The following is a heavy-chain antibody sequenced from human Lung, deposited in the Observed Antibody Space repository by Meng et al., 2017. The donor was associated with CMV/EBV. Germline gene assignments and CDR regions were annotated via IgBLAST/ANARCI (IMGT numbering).Heavy chain of an antibody. CDR2: INPNSGGT. J-gene: IGHJ5*02. CDR1: GYTFTGYY. Sequence: SXXVSXKASGYTFTGYYMHWVRQAPGQGLEWMGWINPNSGGTNYAQKFQGRVTMTRDTSISTPYMELSRLRSDDTAVYYCARRIAAPPLGWFDPWGQGTLVTVSP. CDR3: ARRIAAPPLGWFDP. D-gene: IGHD6-6*01. V-gene: IGHV1-2*02.